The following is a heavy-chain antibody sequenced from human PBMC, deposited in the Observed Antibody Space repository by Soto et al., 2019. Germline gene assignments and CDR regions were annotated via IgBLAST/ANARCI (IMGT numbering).Heavy chain of an antibody. CDR3: ARGNYYYYGMDV. Sequence: QLQLQQSGPGLMRPSQTLSLTCGISGDSVSRNTAAWNWIRQSPSRGLEWLGRTYYTSKWYNDYATSVKSRITINSDTSKNQVSLHLNSVTPDDTAVYYCARGNYYYYGMDVWGQGTTVTVSS. CDR1: GDSVSRNTAA. J-gene: IGHJ6*02. V-gene: IGHV6-1*01. CDR2: TYYTSKWYN.